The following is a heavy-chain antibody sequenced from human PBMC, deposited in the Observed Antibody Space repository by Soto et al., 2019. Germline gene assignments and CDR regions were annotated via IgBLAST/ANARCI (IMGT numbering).Heavy chain of an antibody. J-gene: IGHJ4*02. D-gene: IGHD1-26*01. CDR3: ASERSAQYFDY. V-gene: IGHV1-69*13. CDR2: IIPTFGTA. CDR1: GGTFSSHT. Sequence: SVKVSCKASGGTFSSHTIAWVRQAPGQGLEWMGGIIPTFGTATNAPKFQGRVAISADASSNTAYMELGSLTPEDTAVYYCASERSAQYFDYWGQGTMVTVSS.